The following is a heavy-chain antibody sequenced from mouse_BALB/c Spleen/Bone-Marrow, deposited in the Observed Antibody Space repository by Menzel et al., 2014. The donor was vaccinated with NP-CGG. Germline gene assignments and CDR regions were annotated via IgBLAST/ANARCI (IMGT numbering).Heavy chain of an antibody. CDR3: ARDWDYWYFDV. CDR2: INPSTGYT. J-gene: IGHJ1*01. V-gene: IGHV1-7*01. D-gene: IGHD4-1*01. CDR1: GYTFTSYW. Sequence: QVQLQQSGAELAKPGASVEMSCKASGYTFTSYWMHWVKQRPGQGLEWIGYINPSTGYTEYNQEFKDKATLTADKSSSTAYMQLSSLTSEDSAVYYCARDWDYWYFDVWGAGTTVTVSS.